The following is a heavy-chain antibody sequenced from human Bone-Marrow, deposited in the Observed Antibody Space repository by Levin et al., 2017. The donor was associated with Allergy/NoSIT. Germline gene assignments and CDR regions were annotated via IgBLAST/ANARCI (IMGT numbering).Heavy chain of an antibody. CDR1: GFTFSTYW. CDR3: AKGGGSATSCLDY. Sequence: GGSLRLSCAVSGFTFSTYWMHWVRQAPGKGLVWVSRINSGGSDTDYADSVKGRFTISRDNARNTLYLQMNSLSAEDTAVYYCAKGGGSATSCLDYWGQGTLVTVSS. D-gene: IGHD2-2*01. J-gene: IGHJ4*02. V-gene: IGHV3-74*01. CDR2: INSGGSDT.